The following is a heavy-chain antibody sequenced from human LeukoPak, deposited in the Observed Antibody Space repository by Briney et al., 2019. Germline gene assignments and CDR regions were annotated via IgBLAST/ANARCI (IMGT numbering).Heavy chain of an antibody. J-gene: IGHJ4*02. Sequence: PSETLSLTCTVSGDSISRGDYYWSWIRQPPGKGLEWIGYIYYSRSTNYNPSLKSRVTISVDTSKNQFSLKLSSVTAADTAVYYCARRAGSRLGGHYFDYWGQGTLVTVSS. CDR3: ARRAGSRLGGHYFDY. V-gene: IGHV4-61*08. CDR2: IYYSRST. D-gene: IGHD6-19*01. CDR1: GDSISRGDYY.